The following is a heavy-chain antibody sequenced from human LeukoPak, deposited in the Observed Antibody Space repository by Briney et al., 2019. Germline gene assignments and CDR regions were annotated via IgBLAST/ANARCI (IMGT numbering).Heavy chain of an antibody. J-gene: IGHJ4*02. Sequence: GGPLRLSCAASGFIFSSYSMSWVRQAPGKGLEWLSYISSSNHAIYYADSVKGRFTISRDNAKNSLFLQMNSLRDEDTAVYYCARGYYSLGYFDYWGRGALVTVSS. CDR3: ARGYYSLGYFDY. CDR2: ISSSNHAI. CDR1: GFIFSSYS. V-gene: IGHV3-48*02. D-gene: IGHD3-22*01.